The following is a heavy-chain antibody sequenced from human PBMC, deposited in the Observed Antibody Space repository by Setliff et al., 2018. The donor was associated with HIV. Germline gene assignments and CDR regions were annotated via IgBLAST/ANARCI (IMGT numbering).Heavy chain of an antibody. CDR1: EFTFNTYW. CDR2: INQDGRQK. D-gene: IGHD2-2*01. CDR3: ARIPARAAAAYCSSTNCQGGFDQ. V-gene: IGHV3-7*03. J-gene: IGHJ4*02. Sequence: SLRLSCGASEFTFNTYWMAWVRQAPGKGLEWVANINQDGRQKYYVGSVRGRFTISRENANNSLYLQMNSLRAEDTAVYYCARIPARAAAAYCSSTNCQGGFDQWGQGTPVTVSS.